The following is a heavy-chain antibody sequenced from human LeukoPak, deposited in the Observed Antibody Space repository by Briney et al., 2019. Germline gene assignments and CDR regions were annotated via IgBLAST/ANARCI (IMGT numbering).Heavy chain of an antibody. V-gene: IGHV3-30*04. Sequence: GGSLRLSCAASGFTFSSYAMHWVRQAPGKGLEWVAVISYDGSNKYYADSVKGRFTISRDNSKNTLYLQMNSLRAEDTAVYYCARVSSNSRGYFDYWGQGTLVTASS. CDR3: ARVSSNSRGYFDY. J-gene: IGHJ4*02. D-gene: IGHD4-11*01. CDR2: ISYDGSNK. CDR1: GFTFSSYA.